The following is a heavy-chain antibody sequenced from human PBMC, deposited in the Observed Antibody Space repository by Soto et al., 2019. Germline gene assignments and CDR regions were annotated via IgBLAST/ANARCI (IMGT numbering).Heavy chain of an antibody. CDR1: GGTFSSYT. CDR3: ARATQTTVTTPEYFQH. CDR2: IIPILGIA. J-gene: IGHJ1*01. V-gene: IGHV1-69*02. Sequence: GASVKVSCKASGGTFSSYTISWVRQAPGQGRGWMGRIIPILGIANYAQKFQGRVTITADKSTSTAYMELSSLRSEDTAVYYCARATQTTVTTPEYFQHWGQGTLVTVSS. D-gene: IGHD4-17*01.